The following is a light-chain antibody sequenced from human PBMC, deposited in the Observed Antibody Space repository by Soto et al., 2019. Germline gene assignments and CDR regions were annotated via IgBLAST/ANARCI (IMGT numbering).Light chain of an antibody. J-gene: IGLJ3*02. Sequence: QAVVTQEPSFSVSPGGTVTLTCGLSSGSVTTTYSPTWYQQTPGQAPRTLIYSTNTRSSGVPDRFSGSILGNKAALTITGAQADDESDYYCVLYMGSGIWVFGGGTKVTVL. CDR1: SGSVTTTYS. CDR2: STN. CDR3: VLYMGSGIWV. V-gene: IGLV8-61*01.